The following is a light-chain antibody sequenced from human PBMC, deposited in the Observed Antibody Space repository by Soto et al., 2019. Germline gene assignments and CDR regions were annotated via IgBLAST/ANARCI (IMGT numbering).Light chain of an antibody. J-gene: IGLJ2*01. CDR1: TNDVGAYNY. Sequence: QSVLTQPASVSGSPGQSITISCTGTTNDVGAYNYVSWYQHHPGKAPRLMIFDVSDRPSGVSNRFSGSKSGNTASLTISGLQAEDEADYYCTSYTASDTLVFGGGTKVTVL. CDR3: TSYTASDTLV. V-gene: IGLV2-14*03. CDR2: DVS.